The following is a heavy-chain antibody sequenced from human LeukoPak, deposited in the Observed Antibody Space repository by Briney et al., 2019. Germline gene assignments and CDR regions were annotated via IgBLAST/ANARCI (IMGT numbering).Heavy chain of an antibody. CDR2: VKSDGSTT. J-gene: IGHJ5*02. D-gene: IGHD6-19*01. CDR1: GFTFSSYS. V-gene: IGHV3-74*01. Sequence: GGSLRLSCAASGFTFSSYSMHWVRQAPGKGLVWVSRVKSDGSTTTYAESVKGRFTISRDNAKNTLYLQMSSLRAEDTAVYYCARGGDTSGWHNGFDPWGQGTLVTVSS. CDR3: ARGGDTSGWHNGFDP.